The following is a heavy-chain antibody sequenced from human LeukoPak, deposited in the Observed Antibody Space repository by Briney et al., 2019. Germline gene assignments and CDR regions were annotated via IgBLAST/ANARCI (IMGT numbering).Heavy chain of an antibody. V-gene: IGHV3-11*04. Sequence: WGSLRLSGAASGFTFSDYYMSWIRQAPGKGLEWVSYISSSGSTIYYADSVKGRFTISRDNAKNSLYLQMNSLRAEDTAVYYCARDLSGSTGWYQRDAFDIWGQGTMVTVSS. CDR3: ARDLSGSTGWYQRDAFDI. J-gene: IGHJ3*02. D-gene: IGHD6-19*01. CDR1: GFTFSDYY. CDR2: ISSSGSTI.